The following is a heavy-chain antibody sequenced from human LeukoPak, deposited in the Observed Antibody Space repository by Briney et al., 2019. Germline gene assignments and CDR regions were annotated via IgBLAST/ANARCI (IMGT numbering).Heavy chain of an antibody. J-gene: IGHJ2*01. D-gene: IGHD4-11*01. CDR3: ATTFRATTNFDL. V-gene: IGHV3-23*01. CDR1: GFTFSSYG. Sequence: GGSLRLSCAASGFTFSSYGMSWVRQAPGKGLEWVSAISGSGGSTYYADSVKGRFTISRDNSKNTLYLQMNSLRAEDTALYYCATTFRATTNFDLWGRGTLVTVSS. CDR2: ISGSGGST.